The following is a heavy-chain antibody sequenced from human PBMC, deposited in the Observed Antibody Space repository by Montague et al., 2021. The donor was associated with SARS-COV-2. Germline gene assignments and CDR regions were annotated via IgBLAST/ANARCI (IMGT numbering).Heavy chain of an antibody. V-gene: IGHV3-11*01. J-gene: IGHJ3*01. CDR3: ARVSSNWSDAFDV. CDR1: GFTFSDYY. Sequence: SRSLSLSASGFTFSDYYMSWFRQAPGKGLEWLSYISSGGTTIFYADSVKGRLTISRDNAENSLYLQVNSLRGEDTAVYYCARVSSNWSDAFDVWGQGTMVTVSS. CDR2: ISSGGTTI. D-gene: IGHD6-13*01.